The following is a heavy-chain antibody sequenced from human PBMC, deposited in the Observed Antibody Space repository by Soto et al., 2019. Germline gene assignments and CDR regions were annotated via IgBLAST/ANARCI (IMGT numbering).Heavy chain of an antibody. D-gene: IGHD2-15*01. V-gene: IGHV3-23*01. CDR3: AKDYTVAADPSSVILFDY. Sequence: HPGGSLRLSCAASGFTFNHYAMSWVRQAPGKRLEWVSIIIANGGTFYADSVKGRFTISRDNSKNTVYLQMSSLRVEDTAIYYCAKDYTVAADPSSVILFDYWGQGALVTVSS. J-gene: IGHJ4*02. CDR2: IIANGGT. CDR1: GFTFNHYA.